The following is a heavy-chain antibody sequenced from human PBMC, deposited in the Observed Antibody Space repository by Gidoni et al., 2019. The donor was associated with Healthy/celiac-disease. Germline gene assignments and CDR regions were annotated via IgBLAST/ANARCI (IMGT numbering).Heavy chain of an antibody. V-gene: IGHV3-53*02. J-gene: IGHJ4*02. CDR1: GFTVSSNY. CDR2: IYSGGST. CDR3: ARDMSSSSSPAFDY. D-gene: IGHD6-6*01. Sequence: EVQLVETGGGLIQPGGFLRLSCAASGFTVSSNYMCSVRQAPGKGLEWVSVIYSGGSTYYADSVKGRFTISRDNSKNTLYLQMNSLRAEDTAVYYCARDMSSSSSPAFDYWGQGTLVTVSS.